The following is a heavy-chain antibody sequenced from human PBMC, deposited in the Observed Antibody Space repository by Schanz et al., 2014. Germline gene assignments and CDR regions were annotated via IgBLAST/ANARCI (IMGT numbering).Heavy chain of an antibody. D-gene: IGHD6-19*01. CDR1: GFTFSIYG. CDR2: ISGSGAST. Sequence: EVQLLESGGGLVQPGGSLRLSCAASGFTFSIYGMSWVRQAPGKGLEWVSAISGSGASTYYADSVKGRFTISRDNSKNALYLQMNSLRVEDTAVYYCARDLISSGWYGWGQGTLVTVSS. J-gene: IGHJ4*02. CDR3: ARDLISSGWYG. V-gene: IGHV3-23*01.